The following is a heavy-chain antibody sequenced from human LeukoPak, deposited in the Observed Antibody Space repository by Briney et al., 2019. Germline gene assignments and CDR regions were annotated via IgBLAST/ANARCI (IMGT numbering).Heavy chain of an antibody. J-gene: IGHJ4*02. CDR3: ARVGKLGRRGYFDY. CDR1: GGSISSYY. D-gene: IGHD7-27*01. CDR2: IYYSGST. V-gene: IGHV4-59*01. Sequence: PSETLSLTCTVSGGSISSYYWSWIRQPPGKGLEWIGYIYYSGSTNYNPSLKSRVTISVDTSKNQFSLKLSSVTTADTAVYYCARVGKLGRRGYFDYWGQGTLVTVSS.